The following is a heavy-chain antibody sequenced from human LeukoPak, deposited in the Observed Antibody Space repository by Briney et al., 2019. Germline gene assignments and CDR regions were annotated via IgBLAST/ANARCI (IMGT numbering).Heavy chain of an antibody. CDR2: IYYSGST. CDR3: ARGRQYYDILTGYQRYFDY. V-gene: IGHV4-59*12. D-gene: IGHD3-9*01. J-gene: IGHJ4*02. Sequence: SETLSLTCTVSSGSIRNYYWNWIRQPPGKGLEWIGYIYYSGSTYYNPSLKSRVTISVDRSKNQFSLKLSSVTAADTAVYYCARGRQYYDILTGYQRYFDYWGQGTLVTVSS. CDR1: SGSIRNYY.